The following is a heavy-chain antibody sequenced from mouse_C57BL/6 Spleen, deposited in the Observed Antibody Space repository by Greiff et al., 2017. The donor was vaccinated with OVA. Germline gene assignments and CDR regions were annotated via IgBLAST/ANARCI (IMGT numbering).Heavy chain of an antibody. J-gene: IGHJ2*01. D-gene: IGHD2-4*01. V-gene: IGHV1-82*01. CDR3: ARGGIYYDNDY. CDR1: GYAFSSSW. CDR2: IYPGDGDT. Sequence: VQLQQSGPELVKPGASVKISCKASGYAFSSSWMNWVKQRPGKGLEWIGRIYPGDGDTNYNGKFKGKATLTADKSSSTAYMQLSSLTSEDSAVYFCARGGIYYDNDYWGQGTTLTVSS.